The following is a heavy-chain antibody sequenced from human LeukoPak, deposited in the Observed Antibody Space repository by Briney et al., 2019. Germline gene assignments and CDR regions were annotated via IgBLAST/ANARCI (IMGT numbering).Heavy chain of an antibody. Sequence: GGSLRLSCAASGFTVSINHMNWLRHAPGKGLEWVSIIYNDGSTYYGDSVKGRFTISRDNSKNTLYLQMNSLRAEDTAVYYCARDFGSWLEWGQGTLVTVSS. CDR1: GFTVSINH. V-gene: IGHV3-53*01. CDR2: IYNDGST. D-gene: IGHD6-13*01. J-gene: IGHJ4*02. CDR3: ARDFGSWLE.